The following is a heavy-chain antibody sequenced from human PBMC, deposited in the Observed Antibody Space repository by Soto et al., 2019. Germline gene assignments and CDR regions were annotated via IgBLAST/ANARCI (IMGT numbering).Heavy chain of an antibody. J-gene: IGHJ4*02. D-gene: IGHD3-3*01. CDR1: GYSITGYY. CDR2: ISAYNGNT. CDR3: ARRRLEWLLSDIYYFDY. Sequence: GASVKLSCEASGYSITGYYMHWVRQAPGQGLEWMGWISAYNGNTNYAQKLQGRVTMTTDTSTSTAYMELRSLRSDDTAVYYCARRRLEWLLSDIYYFDYWGQGTLVTVSS. V-gene: IGHV1-18*04.